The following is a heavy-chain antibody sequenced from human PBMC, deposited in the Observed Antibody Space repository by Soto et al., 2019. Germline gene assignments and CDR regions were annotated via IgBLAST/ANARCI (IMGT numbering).Heavy chain of an antibody. CDR1: GYTFSNYG. V-gene: IGHV1-18*01. D-gene: IGHD2-2*01. J-gene: IGHJ5*02. CDR3: ARVVPGAEAWFGP. CDR2: ISLYSDGT. Sequence: QVQLVQSGGEVKRPGASVKVSCKTSGYTFSNYGITWVRQAPGQPLEWLGWISLYSDGTNYAQKFQGRVSMTTDTSTTTADMELRSLRSDDTDVYYCARVVPGAEAWFGPWGQGTLVTVSS.